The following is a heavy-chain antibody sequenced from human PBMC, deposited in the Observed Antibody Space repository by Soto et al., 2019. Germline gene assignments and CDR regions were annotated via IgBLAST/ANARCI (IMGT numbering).Heavy chain of an antibody. CDR3: ARGPRGYCSSTSCPRGSYYYGMDV. CDR1: GGSFSGYY. V-gene: IGHV4-34*01. Sequence: PSETLSLTCAVYGGSFSGYYWSWIRQPPGKGLEWIGEINYSGSTNYNPSLKSRVTISVDTSKNQFSLKLSSVTAADTAVYYCARGPRGYCSSTSCPRGSYYYGMDVWGQGTTVTVSS. CDR2: INYSGST. D-gene: IGHD2-2*01. J-gene: IGHJ6*02.